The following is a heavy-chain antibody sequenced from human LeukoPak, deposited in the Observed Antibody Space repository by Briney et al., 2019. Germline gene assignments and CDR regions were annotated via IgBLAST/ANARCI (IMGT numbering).Heavy chain of an antibody. J-gene: IGHJ4*02. Sequence: GGSLRLSCAASGFTLSSYAMHWVGQAPGKGLEWEAVISYDGSNKYYADSVKGRFTISRDNSKNTLYLQMNSLRAEDTAVYYCARDADHSSGWYGPFDYWGQGTLVTVSS. V-gene: IGHV3-30-3*01. D-gene: IGHD6-19*01. CDR1: GFTLSSYA. CDR2: ISYDGSNK. CDR3: ARDADHSSGWYGPFDY.